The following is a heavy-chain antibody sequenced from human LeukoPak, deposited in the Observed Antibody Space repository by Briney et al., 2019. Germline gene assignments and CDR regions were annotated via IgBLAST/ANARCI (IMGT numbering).Heavy chain of an antibody. CDR2: ISYDGSNK. CDR1: GFTFSSYA. Sequence: PGGSLRLSCAASGFTFSSYAMHWVRQAPGKGLEWVAVISYDGSNKYYADSVKGRFTISRDNSKNTLYLQMNSLRAEDTAVYYCAKDRGPDYYYYYYMDVWGKGTTVTISS. V-gene: IGHV3-30*04. J-gene: IGHJ6*03. CDR3: AKDRGPDYYYYYYMDV.